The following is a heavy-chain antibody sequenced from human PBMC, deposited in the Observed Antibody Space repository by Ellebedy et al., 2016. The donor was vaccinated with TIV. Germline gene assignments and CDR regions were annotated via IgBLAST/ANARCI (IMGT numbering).Heavy chain of an antibody. D-gene: IGHD3-10*01. J-gene: IGHJ4*02. CDR3: ARQGLGITMVRALDY. Sequence: GESLKISXKGSGYSFTSYWIGWVRQMPGKGLEWMGIIYPGDSDTRYSPSFQGQVTISADKSISTAYLQWSSLKASDTAMYYCARQGLGITMVRALDYWGQGTLVTVSS. CDR2: IYPGDSDT. V-gene: IGHV5-51*01. CDR1: GYSFTSYW.